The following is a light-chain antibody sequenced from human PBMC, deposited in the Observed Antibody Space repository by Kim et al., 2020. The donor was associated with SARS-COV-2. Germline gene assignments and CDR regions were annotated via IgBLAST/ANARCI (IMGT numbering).Light chain of an antibody. J-gene: IGKJ1*01. CDR3: QQYSSRLSST. CDR1: QSFNTW. V-gene: IGKV1-5*03. CDR2: DVS. Sequence: DIQMTQSPSTLSASVGDRVTITCRASQSFNTWLAWYQQKPGKAPKLLIYDVSSLQGGVPSRFSGSGSGTEFTLTISSLQPDDFATYYCQQYSSRLSSTFGQGTKVDIK.